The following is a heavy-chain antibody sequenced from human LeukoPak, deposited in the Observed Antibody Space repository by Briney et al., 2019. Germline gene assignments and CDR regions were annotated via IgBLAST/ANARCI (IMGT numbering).Heavy chain of an antibody. CDR1: GFPFSKYA. Sequence: GSLRLSCAASGFPFSKYALVWVRRAPGKGREWVSASSSGGANPLYADAVKGRFTISRDNSKNALYLQMNSLRAEDTAVYFCGRDPNGDYVGAFEFWGHGTTVIVSS. J-gene: IGHJ3*01. V-gene: IGHV3-23*01. CDR3: GRDPNGDYVGAFEF. CDR2: SSSGGANP. D-gene: IGHD4-17*01.